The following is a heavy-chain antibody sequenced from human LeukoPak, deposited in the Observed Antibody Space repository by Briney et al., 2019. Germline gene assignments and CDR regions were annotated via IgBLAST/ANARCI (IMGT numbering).Heavy chain of an antibody. CDR2: VSTSSNYI. V-gene: IGHV3-21*01. CDR1: GFTFSSHS. Sequence: GGSLRLSCAASGFTFSSHSMSWVRQAPGKGLEWVSYVSTSSNYICYVDSVKGRFTISRDNAKNSLYLQMNSLRVEDTAVYYCARGSYNSAGTFDYWGQGTLVTVSS. D-gene: IGHD2-15*01. J-gene: IGHJ4*02. CDR3: ARGSYNSAGTFDY.